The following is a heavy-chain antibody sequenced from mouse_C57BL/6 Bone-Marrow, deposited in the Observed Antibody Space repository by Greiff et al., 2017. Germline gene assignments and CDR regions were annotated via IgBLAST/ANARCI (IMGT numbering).Heavy chain of an antibody. CDR1: GFNIKDDY. D-gene: IGHD1-1*01. J-gene: IGHJ3*01. V-gene: IGHV14-4*01. CDR2: IDPENGDT. Sequence: DVQLQESGAELVRPGASVKLSCTASGFNIKDDYMHWVKQRPEQGLEWIGWIDPENGDTEYASKFQGKATITADTSSNTAYLQLSSLTSEDTAVYYCTTFTTVVAPRFAYWGQGTLVTVSA. CDR3: TTFTTVVAPRFAY.